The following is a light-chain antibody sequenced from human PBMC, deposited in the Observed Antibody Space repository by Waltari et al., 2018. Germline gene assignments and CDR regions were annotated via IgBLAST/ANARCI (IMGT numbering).Light chain of an antibody. CDR3: MQALQAPLT. Sequence: DIVMTQSTLSLPVTPGEPASISCRSSQSLLNSSGYNYLDWYLQKPGQSPQLLIYLGSNRASGVPDRFSGSGSGTHFTLKISRVEAEDVGVYFCMQALQAPLTFGGGTKVEIK. J-gene: IGKJ4*01. CDR2: LGS. V-gene: IGKV2-28*01. CDR1: QSLLNSSGYNY.